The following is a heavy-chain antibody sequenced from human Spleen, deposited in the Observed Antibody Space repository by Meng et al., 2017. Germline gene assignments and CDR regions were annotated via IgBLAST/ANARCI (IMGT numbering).Heavy chain of an antibody. Sequence: QVQLQASGPGLVKPSQTLSLTCTVSGASISRIGYYWSWIRQHPGKGLEWVGYIYYTGNTDYNPSLNSRLTISVDMSKNQFSLKLSSVTAADTAVYYCARVLRSTRHFDYWGQGALVTVSS. CDR2: IYYTGNT. V-gene: IGHV4-31*03. CDR3: ARVLRSTRHFDY. J-gene: IGHJ4*02. CDR1: GASISRIGYY.